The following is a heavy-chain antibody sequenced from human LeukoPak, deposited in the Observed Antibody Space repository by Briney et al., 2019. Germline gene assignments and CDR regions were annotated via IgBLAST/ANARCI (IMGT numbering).Heavy chain of an antibody. D-gene: IGHD5-24*01. CDR3: AAVSNLAFHI. J-gene: IGHJ3*02. Sequence: GGSLRLSCAASGFTFSSYWMSWVRRAPGKGLEWVANIKQDGDEKYYVDSVKGRFTISRDNAKNSAYLQINSLRVEDTAVYYCAAVSNLAFHIWGQGTMVTVSS. CDR2: IKQDGDEK. CDR1: GFTFSSYW. V-gene: IGHV3-7*01.